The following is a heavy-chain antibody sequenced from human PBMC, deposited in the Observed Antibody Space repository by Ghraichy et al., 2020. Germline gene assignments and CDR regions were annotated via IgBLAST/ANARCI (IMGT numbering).Heavy chain of an antibody. CDR3: ARQHGYGEPPDY. CDR1: GGSISSSSYY. J-gene: IGHJ4*02. Sequence: SETLSLTCTVSGGSISSSSYYWGWIRQPPGKGLEWIGSIYYSGSTYYNPSLKSRVTISVDTSKNQFSLKLSSVTAADTAVYYCARQHGYGEPPDYWGQGTLVTVSS. CDR2: IYYSGST. D-gene: IGHD4-17*01. V-gene: IGHV4-39*01.